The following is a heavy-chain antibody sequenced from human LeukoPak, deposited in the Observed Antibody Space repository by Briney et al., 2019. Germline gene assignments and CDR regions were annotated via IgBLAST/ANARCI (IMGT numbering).Heavy chain of an antibody. D-gene: IGHD3-10*01. Sequence: GGSLRLSCAVPGFTFSNSWMHWVRKAPGKGLVWVSRINSDGRSTSYADSVKGRFTISRDNAKNTLYLEMDSLRTEDTAVYYCARDRSKCMDVWGQGTTVTVSS. V-gene: IGHV3-74*01. J-gene: IGHJ6*02. CDR2: INSDGRST. CDR3: ARDRSKCMDV. CDR1: GFTFSNSW.